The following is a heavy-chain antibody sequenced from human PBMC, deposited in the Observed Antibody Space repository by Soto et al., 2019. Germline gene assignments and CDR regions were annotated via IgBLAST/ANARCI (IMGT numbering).Heavy chain of an antibody. CDR1: GGSISSSRSY. Sequence: QLQLQESGPGLVKPSETLSLTCNVSGGSISSSRSYWAWFRQPPGKELEWIANIFYAVNTYYNPSLKSPVTVSVDPSNNQVSLKLDSVTAADTAVYYCARQAAAPGIDLWFDPWGQVTLVTVSS. CDR3: ARQAAAPGIDLWFDP. J-gene: IGHJ5*02. D-gene: IGHD6-13*01. CDR2: IFYAVNT. V-gene: IGHV4-39*01.